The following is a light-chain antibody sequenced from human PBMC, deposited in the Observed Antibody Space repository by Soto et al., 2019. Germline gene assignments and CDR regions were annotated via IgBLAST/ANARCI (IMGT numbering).Light chain of an antibody. J-gene: IGLJ2*01. V-gene: IGLV2-23*01. CDR2: EGS. Sequence: QSVLTQPASASGSPGQSFTISCTGTSSDVGSYNLVSWYQQHPGKAPKLMIYEGSKRPSGVSNRFSGSKSGNTASLTISGLQAEDEADYYCCSYAGSSTLVVFGGGTKLTVL. CDR3: CSYAGSSTLVV. CDR1: SSDVGSYNL.